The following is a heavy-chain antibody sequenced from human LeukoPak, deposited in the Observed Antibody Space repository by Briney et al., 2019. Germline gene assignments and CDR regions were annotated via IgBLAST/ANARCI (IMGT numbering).Heavy chain of an antibody. CDR1: GGSISSYY. Sequence: SETLSLTCTVSGGSISSYYWSWIRQPPGKGLEWIGYIYYSGSTNYNPSLKSRVTISVDTSKNQFSLKLSSVTAADTAVYYCARERYCSGGSCYDPFDYWGQGTLVTVSS. CDR3: ARERYCSGGSCYDPFDY. CDR2: IYYSGST. D-gene: IGHD2-15*01. J-gene: IGHJ4*02. V-gene: IGHV4-59*01.